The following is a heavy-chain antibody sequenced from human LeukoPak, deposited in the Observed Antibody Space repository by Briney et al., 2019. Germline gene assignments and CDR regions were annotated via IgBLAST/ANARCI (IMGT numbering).Heavy chain of an antibody. D-gene: IGHD2-21*02. CDR2: IDWDDDK. J-gene: IGHJ3*02. CDR3: ARTPGGDCYSGGAFDI. Sequence: SGPTLVNPTQTLTLTCTFSGFSLSTHGMCVSWIRQPPGKALEWLALIDWDDDKYYTTSLKTRLTISKDTSKNQVVLTMTNIDPVDTGTYYCARTPGGDCYSGGAFDIWGQGTVVTVSS. CDR1: GFSLSTHGMC. V-gene: IGHV2-70*01.